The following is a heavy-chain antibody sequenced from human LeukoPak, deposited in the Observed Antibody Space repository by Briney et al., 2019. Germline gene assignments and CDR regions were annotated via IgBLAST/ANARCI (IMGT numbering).Heavy chain of an antibody. Sequence: GGSLRLSCGASGFTFSSYWMHWVRQAPGKGLVWVSRISPDGSSTSYADSVKGRFTISRDNAKNTLDLQMNSLRAEDTAVYYCARGRYEFSAGMDVWGQGTTVTVSS. CDR1: GFTFSSYW. J-gene: IGHJ6*02. D-gene: IGHD5-12*01. CDR3: ARGRYEFSAGMDV. CDR2: ISPDGSST. V-gene: IGHV3-74*01.